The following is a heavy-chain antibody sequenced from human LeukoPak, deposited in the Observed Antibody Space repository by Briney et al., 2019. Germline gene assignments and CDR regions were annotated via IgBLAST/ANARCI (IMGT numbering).Heavy chain of an antibody. Sequence: GGSLRLSCAASGFTFSSYGMHWVRQAPGKGLEWVAFIRYDGSNKYYADSVKGRFTISRDNSKNTLYLQMNSLRAEDTAVYYCAKDGYYGSGSYFYYYYYFMDVWGQGTTVTVSS. V-gene: IGHV3-30*02. CDR2: IRYDGSNK. J-gene: IGHJ6*02. CDR3: AKDGYYGSGSYFYYYYYFMDV. CDR1: GFTFSSYG. D-gene: IGHD3-10*01.